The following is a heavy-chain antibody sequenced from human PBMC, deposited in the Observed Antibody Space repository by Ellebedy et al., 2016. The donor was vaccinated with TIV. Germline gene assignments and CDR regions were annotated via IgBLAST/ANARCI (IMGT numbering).Heavy chain of an antibody. D-gene: IGHD2-2*01. Sequence: GESLKISCAASEFAFETDWMTWVRQAPGKGQEWVANINQEGSDKSYVDSVKGRFTISRDNAKSSLYLQMNSPRAEDTDVYYCARGGATSSRYWRNWGQGALVTVSS. CDR1: EFAFETDW. CDR3: ARGGATSSRYWRN. J-gene: IGHJ4*02. V-gene: IGHV3-7*01. CDR2: INQEGSDK.